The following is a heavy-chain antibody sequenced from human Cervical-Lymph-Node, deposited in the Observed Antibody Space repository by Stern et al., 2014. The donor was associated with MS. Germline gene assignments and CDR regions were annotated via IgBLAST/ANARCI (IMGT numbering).Heavy chain of an antibody. CDR1: GGTFSNYA. V-gene: IGHV1-69*01. Sequence: VQLVESGPEGKKPGSSVKVSCKASGGTFSNYAISWVRQAPGQGLEWMGGLIIIFDTANYAQKFQGRVTISADESTSTAYMELSSLRSEDTAVYYCARGSETSGYYPDYFQYWGQGTPVTVSS. D-gene: IGHD3-22*01. J-gene: IGHJ1*01. CDR3: ARGSETSGYYPDYFQY. CDR2: LIIIFDTA.